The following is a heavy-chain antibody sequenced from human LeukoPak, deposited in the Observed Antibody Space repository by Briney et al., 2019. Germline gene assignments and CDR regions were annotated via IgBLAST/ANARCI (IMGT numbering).Heavy chain of an antibody. CDR2: IYHTGST. Sequence: PSETLSLTCTVSGDSISSGDYYWSWIRQPPGKGLEWIGEIYHTGSTNYNPSLKSRVTISVDKSKNQFSLKLSSVTAADTAVYYCARGPRYDSSGYYYGYYFDYWGQGTLVTVSS. V-gene: IGHV4-39*07. J-gene: IGHJ4*02. CDR3: ARGPRYDSSGYYYGYYFDY. D-gene: IGHD3-22*01. CDR1: GDSISSGDYY.